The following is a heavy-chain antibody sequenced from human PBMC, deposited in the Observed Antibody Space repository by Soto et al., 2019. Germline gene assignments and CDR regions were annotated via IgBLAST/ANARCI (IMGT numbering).Heavy chain of an antibody. CDR1: GYSFTIYW. CDR2: IYPGDSDT. D-gene: IGHD5-18*01. J-gene: IGHJ4*02. CDR3: PRPLPGYSYGPDY. Sequence: GESLKISCQGSGYSFTIYWIGWVRQMPGKGLEWMCIIYPGDSDTRYSPSFQGQVTISADKSISTGYLQWSSLKASDTARYYCPRPLPGYSYGPDYWGQGTRVTVSS. V-gene: IGHV5-51*01.